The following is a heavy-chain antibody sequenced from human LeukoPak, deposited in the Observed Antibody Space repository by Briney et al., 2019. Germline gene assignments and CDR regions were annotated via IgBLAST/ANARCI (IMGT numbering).Heavy chain of an antibody. Sequence: ASVKVSCKASGYTFTSYGISWVRQAPGQGLEWVGWISAYNGNTNYAQKLQGRVTMTTVTSTSTAYMELRSLRSDDTAVYYCARVSPPWYCSGGSCSNYFDYWGQGTLVTVSS. CDR3: ARVSPPWYCSGGSCSNYFDY. J-gene: IGHJ4*02. CDR2: ISAYNGNT. CDR1: GYTFTSYG. V-gene: IGHV1-18*01. D-gene: IGHD2-15*01.